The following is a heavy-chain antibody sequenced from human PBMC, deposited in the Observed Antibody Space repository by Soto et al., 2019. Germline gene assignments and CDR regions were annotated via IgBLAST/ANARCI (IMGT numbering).Heavy chain of an antibody. CDR2: IIPIFGTA. CDR3: ARRPLEVAAAGIFDY. V-gene: IGHV1-69*13. D-gene: IGHD6-13*01. CDR1: GGTFSSYA. Sequence: SVKVSCKASGGTFSSYAISWVRQAPGQGLEWMGGIIPIFGTANYAQKFQGRVTITADESTSTAYMELSSLRSEDTAVYYCARRPLEVAAAGIFDYWGQGTLVTVSS. J-gene: IGHJ4*02.